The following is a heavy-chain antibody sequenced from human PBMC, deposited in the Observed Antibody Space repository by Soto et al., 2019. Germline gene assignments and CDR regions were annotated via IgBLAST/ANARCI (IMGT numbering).Heavy chain of an antibody. Sequence: QVQLQQWGAGLLKPSETLSLTCAVYGGSFSGYYWSWIRQPPGKGLEWIGEVNHSGSTNYNPSLKTRVPISVDTSKNQFSLKLSSVTAADTAVYYCASGYGRNFDYWGQGTLVTVSS. D-gene: IGHD3-10*01. J-gene: IGHJ4*02. V-gene: IGHV4-34*01. CDR3: ASGYGRNFDY. CDR1: GGSFSGYY. CDR2: VNHSGST.